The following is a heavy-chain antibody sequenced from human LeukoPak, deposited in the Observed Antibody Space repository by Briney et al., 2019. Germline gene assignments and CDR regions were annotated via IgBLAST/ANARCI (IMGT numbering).Heavy chain of an antibody. CDR1: GGSFSGYY. V-gene: IGHV4-34*01. CDR2: INHSGST. CDR3: ARRNGYSYGRGNNLFDY. Sequence: SETLSLTCAVYGGSFSGYYWSWIRQPPGKGLEWIGEINHSGSTDYNPSLKSRVTISVDTSENQFSLKLSSVIAADTAVYYCARRNGYSYGRGNNLFDYWGQGTLVTVSS. D-gene: IGHD5-18*01. J-gene: IGHJ4*02.